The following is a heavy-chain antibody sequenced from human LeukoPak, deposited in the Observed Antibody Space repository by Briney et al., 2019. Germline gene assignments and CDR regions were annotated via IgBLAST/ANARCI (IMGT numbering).Heavy chain of an antibody. CDR2: IYYSGST. J-gene: IGHJ6*03. D-gene: IGHD4-11*01. CDR1: GFIFSSHG. Sequence: GSLRLSCAASGFIFSSHGMNWIRQPPGKGLEWIGYIYYSGSTNYNPSLKSRVTISVDMSKNQFSLKLRSVTAADTAVYYCARERLQSIKGYYYYYMDVWGKGTTVTVSS. V-gene: IGHV4-59*11. CDR3: ARERLQSIKGYYYYYMDV.